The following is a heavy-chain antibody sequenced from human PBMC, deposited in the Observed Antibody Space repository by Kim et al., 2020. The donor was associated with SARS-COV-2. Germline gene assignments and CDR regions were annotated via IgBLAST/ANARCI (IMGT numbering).Heavy chain of an antibody. CDR2: INTKTGNP. CDR3: VRDMRVHWFDR. CDR1: GYTLTSYS. J-gene: IGHJ5*02. D-gene: IGHD3-22*01. Sequence: ASVKVSCKASGYTLTSYSMNWVRQAPGQGLEWMGWINTKTGNPAYAQGFTGRFVFSLDTSVSTAYLQITNLESEDTAIYYCVRDMRVHWFDRWGQGTLVT. V-gene: IGHV7-4-1*02.